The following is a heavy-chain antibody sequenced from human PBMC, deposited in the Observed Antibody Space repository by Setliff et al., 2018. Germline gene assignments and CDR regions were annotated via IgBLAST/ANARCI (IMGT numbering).Heavy chain of an antibody. Sequence: SQTLSCAASGGTFSSYAMHWVRQAPGKGLEWVAVISYDGSNKYYADSVKGRFTISRDNSKNTLYLQMNSLRAEDTAVYYCARARNKYGAFDYWGQGTLVTVSS. D-gene: IGHD4-17*01. CDR2: ISYDGSNK. CDR1: GGTFSSYA. J-gene: IGHJ4*02. CDR3: ARARNKYGAFDY. V-gene: IGHV3-30-3*01.